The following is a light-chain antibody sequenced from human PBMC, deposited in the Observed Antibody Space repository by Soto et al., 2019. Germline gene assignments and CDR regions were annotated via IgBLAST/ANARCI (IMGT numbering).Light chain of an antibody. J-gene: IGKJ2*01. CDR2: GTS. CDR3: QQFVHSPYT. Sequence: EVALTQSPGTLSLSPGERATLLCRASQSVGSNYLAWYQQKPGQAPSLLIYGTSKRATGIPDRFNGSGSETDFTLIITKVAPEDFAVYYCQQFVHSPYTFGQGTK. V-gene: IGKV3-20*01. CDR1: QSVGSNY.